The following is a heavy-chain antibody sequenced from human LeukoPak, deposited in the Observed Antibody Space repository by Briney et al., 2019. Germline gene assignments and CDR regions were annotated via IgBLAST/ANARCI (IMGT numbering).Heavy chain of an antibody. Sequence: PSETLSLTCIVSGASISSSSYSWGWIRQPPGKGLECIGNIYYSGNTHYNPSLKSRVTIFVDTSKNQFSLKLSSVTAADTAVYYCARTLNWNYAYYFDFWGQGTLVTVSS. D-gene: IGHD1-7*01. V-gene: IGHV4-39*01. CDR2: IYYSGNT. J-gene: IGHJ4*02. CDR1: GASISSSSYS. CDR3: ARTLNWNYAYYFDF.